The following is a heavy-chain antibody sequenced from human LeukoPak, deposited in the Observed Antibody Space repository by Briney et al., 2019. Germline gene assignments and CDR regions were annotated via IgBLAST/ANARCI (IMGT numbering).Heavy chain of an antibody. Sequence: GGSLRLSCAASGFTFDDYAMHWVRQAPGKGLEWVSGISWNSGSIGYADSVKGRFTISRDNAKNSLYLQMNSLRAEDTALYYCAKEGGCTSFDYWGQGTLVTVSS. D-gene: IGHD6-19*01. CDR2: ISWNSGSI. V-gene: IGHV3-9*01. CDR3: AKEGGCTSFDY. J-gene: IGHJ4*02. CDR1: GFTFDDYA.